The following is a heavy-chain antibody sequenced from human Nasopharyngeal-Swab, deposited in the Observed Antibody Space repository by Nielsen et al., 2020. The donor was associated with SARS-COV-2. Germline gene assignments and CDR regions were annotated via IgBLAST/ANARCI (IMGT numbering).Heavy chain of an antibody. D-gene: IGHD5/OR15-5a*01. V-gene: IGHV4-31*02. CDR2: INYSGST. Sequence: WIRQPPGKSLEWIGYINYSGSTYYNPSLKSRVTISVDTSKNEFSLKLTSVTAADTAVFYCARFGVFDAFDIWGQGTMVTVSS. J-gene: IGHJ3*02. CDR3: ARFGVFDAFDI.